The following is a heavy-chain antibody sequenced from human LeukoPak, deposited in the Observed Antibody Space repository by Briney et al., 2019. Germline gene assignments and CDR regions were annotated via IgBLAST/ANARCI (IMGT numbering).Heavy chain of an antibody. CDR2: IYFSGCT. V-gene: IGHV4-30-4*01. Sequence: SQTLSLTCTVSGGSISSVDYYWSWIRQPPGKGLEWVGYIYFSGCTYYNPSLRSRVSISIDTSKNRFSLNLNSVTAADTDVYYCTRVANGDYFDFWGQGTLVTVSS. CDR3: TRVANGDYFDF. CDR1: GGSISSVDYY. J-gene: IGHJ4*02. D-gene: IGHD4-17*01.